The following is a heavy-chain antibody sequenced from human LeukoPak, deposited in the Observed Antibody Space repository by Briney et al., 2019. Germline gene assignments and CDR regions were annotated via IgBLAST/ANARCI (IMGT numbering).Heavy chain of an antibody. CDR3: ARVRMVRRVYVMDV. D-gene: IGHD3-10*01. V-gene: IGHV1-24*01. CDR1: GYTLTELS. J-gene: IGHJ6*04. Sequence: ASVKVSCEVAGYTLTELSMHWVRQAPGKGREWMGGFDPEDGETIYAQKFQGRVTMTEDTSTDTAYMELSSLRSEDTAVYYCARVRMVRRVYVMDVWAKGTTVTISS. CDR2: FDPEDGET.